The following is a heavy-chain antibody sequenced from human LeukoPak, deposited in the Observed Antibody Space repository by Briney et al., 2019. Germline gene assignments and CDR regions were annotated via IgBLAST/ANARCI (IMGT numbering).Heavy chain of an antibody. CDR2: IFYSGST. CDR1: GGSISSSSYS. V-gene: IGHV4-39*07. Sequence: SETLSLTCTVSGGSISSSSYSWAWIRQPPGKGLEWIGTIFYSGSTYYTPSLNSRVTISADTSKNQFSLKLSSVTAADTAVYYCARCDLMGASDFDYWGQGTLVTVSS. J-gene: IGHJ4*02. D-gene: IGHD1-26*01. CDR3: ARCDLMGASDFDY.